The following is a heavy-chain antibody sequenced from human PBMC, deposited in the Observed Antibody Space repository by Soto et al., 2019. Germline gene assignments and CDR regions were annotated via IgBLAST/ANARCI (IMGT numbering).Heavy chain of an antibody. J-gene: IGHJ6*03. CDR2: ISSSSSTI. V-gene: IGHV3-48*01. Sequence: GGSLRLSCAASGFTFSSYSMNWVRQAPGKGLEWVSYISSSSSTIYYAGSVKGRFTISRDNAKNSLYLQMNSLRAEDTAVYYCASGPMTTVTTSYYYYYYMDVWGKGTTVTVSS. D-gene: IGHD4-4*01. CDR1: GFTFSSYS. CDR3: ASGPMTTVTTSYYYYYYMDV.